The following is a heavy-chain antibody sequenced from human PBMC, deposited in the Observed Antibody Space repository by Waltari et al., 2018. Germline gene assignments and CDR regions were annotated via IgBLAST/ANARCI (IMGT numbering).Heavy chain of an antibody. J-gene: IGHJ5*02. CDR2: IYHSGST. CDR1: GGSISSGGYS. CDR3: AREYCSSTSCYNWFDP. D-gene: IGHD2-2*01. Sequence: QLQLQESGSGLVKPSQTLSLTCAVSGGSISSGGYSWSWIRQPPGKGLEWIGYIYHSGSTYYNPSLKSRVTISVDRSKNQFSLKLSSVTAAYTAVYYCAREYCSSTSCYNWFDPWGQGTLVTVSS. V-gene: IGHV4-30-2*01.